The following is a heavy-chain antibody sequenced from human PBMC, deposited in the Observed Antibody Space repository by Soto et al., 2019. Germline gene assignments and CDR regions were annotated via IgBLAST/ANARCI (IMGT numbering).Heavy chain of an antibody. CDR3: ASPARSYFGDGFGI. D-gene: IGHD2-21*01. CDR1: GYSFTSYA. J-gene: IGHJ3*02. CDR2: INAGNGNT. Sequence: QVQLVQSGAEVKKPGASVKVSCKASGYSFTSYAMHWVRQAPGQRLEWMGWINAGNGNTKYSQRFQGRVAITRDTSAGTAHMELSSLRSEDTAVYYCASPARSYFGDGFGIWGQGTMVTVSS. V-gene: IGHV1-3*01.